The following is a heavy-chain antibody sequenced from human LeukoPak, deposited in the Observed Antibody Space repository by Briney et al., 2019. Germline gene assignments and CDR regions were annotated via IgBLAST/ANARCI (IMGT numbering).Heavy chain of an antibody. D-gene: IGHD6-13*01. V-gene: IGHV4-38-2*01. CDR3: ARQSATAAYDY. CDR2: IYHSGST. J-gene: IGHJ4*02. CDR1: GYSISSGYY. Sequence: PSETLSLTCAVSGYSISSGYYWGWIRQPLGKGLKWIGSIYHSGSTYYNPSLKSRVTISVDTSKNQFSLKLSSVTAADTAVYYCARQSATAAYDYWGQGTLVTVSS.